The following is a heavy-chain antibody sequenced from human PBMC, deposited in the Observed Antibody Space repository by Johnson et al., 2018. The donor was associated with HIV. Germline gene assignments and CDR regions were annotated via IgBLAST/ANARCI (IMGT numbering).Heavy chain of an antibody. CDR2: ISWDGSHT. V-gene: IGHV3-43D*03. D-gene: IGHD3-9*01. CDR3: AKDSDSFYFGSGDGFDI. Sequence: VQLVESGGGVVQPGGSLRLSCAASGFRFDDYAMHWVRLTPGKGLEWVSLISWDGSHTYYGDSVRGRCSISRDSSKASLYLQMNSLRPEDTALYYCAKDSDSFYFGSGDGFDIWGQGTMVTVSS. CDR1: GFRFDDYA. J-gene: IGHJ3*02.